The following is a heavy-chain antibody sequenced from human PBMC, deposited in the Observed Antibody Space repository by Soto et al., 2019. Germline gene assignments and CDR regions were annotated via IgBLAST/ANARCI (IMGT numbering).Heavy chain of an antibody. CDR2: ISYDGSNK. J-gene: IGHJ6*03. V-gene: IGHV3-30*18. CDR1: GFTFSSYG. Sequence: QVQLVESGGGVVQPGRSLRLSCAASGFTFSSYGMHWVRQAPGKGLEWVAVISYDGSNKYYADSVKGRFTISRDNSKNTLYLQMNSLRAEDTAVYYCAKDGVLGYCSGCSCYVRYYYYYMDVWGKGTTVTVSS. D-gene: IGHD2-15*01. CDR3: AKDGVLGYCSGCSCYVRYYYYYMDV.